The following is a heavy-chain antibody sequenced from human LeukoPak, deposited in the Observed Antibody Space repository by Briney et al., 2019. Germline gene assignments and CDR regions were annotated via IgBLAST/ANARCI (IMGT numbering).Heavy chain of an antibody. J-gene: IGHJ4*02. CDR1: GFTVSSHY. CDR2: IYSGGTT. V-gene: IGHV3-66*01. Sequence: GGSLSLSCAASGFTVSSHYMSWVRQAPGKGLEWVSIIYSGGTTYYADSVKGRFTISRDNSKNTLDLQMNSLRADDTAVYYCARLWRAAAGGFDTWGQGTLVTVSS. CDR3: ARLWRAAAGGFDT. D-gene: IGHD6-13*01.